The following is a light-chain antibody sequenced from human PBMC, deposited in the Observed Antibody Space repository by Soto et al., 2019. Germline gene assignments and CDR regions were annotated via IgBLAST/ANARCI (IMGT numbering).Light chain of an antibody. CDR2: TAS. Sequence: EIGVTQSPCTLSFSPGERVTLSCSASQRVSCNFLAWYHQKPGQAPRLLIYTASNWATGFTDRFRGSWSGTDFTLTISSLEPEDFAVYYCQQYVRSPRTFGQGTKVEIK. CDR3: QQYVRSPRT. V-gene: IGKV3-20*01. J-gene: IGKJ1*01. CDR1: QRVSCNF.